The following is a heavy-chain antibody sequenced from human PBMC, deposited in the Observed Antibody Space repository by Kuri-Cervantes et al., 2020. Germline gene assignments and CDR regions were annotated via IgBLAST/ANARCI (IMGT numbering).Heavy chain of an antibody. CDR3: AKVAIPAGTRGRLSYYYGLDV. J-gene: IGHJ6*02. CDR1: GFTFGSYA. D-gene: IGHD2-2*01. Sequence: GGSLRLSCAASGFTFGSYAMHWVRQAPGKGLEWVAVISYDGSNKYYADSVKGRFTISRDNSKNTLYLQMSSLKAEDTAVYYCAKVAIPAGTRGRLSYYYGLDVWGQGTTVTVSS. CDR2: ISYDGSNK. V-gene: IGHV3-30-3*01.